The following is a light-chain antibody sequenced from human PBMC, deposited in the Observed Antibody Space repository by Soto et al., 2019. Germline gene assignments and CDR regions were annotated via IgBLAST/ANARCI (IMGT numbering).Light chain of an antibody. Sequence: DIQITHSPSTLSASVGDRVTITCRASQSISSWLAWYQQKPGKAPKLLIYKASSLESGVPSRFSGSGSGTEFTLTISSLQPDDFATYYCLQYNTYPITFGQGTRLEI. J-gene: IGKJ5*01. V-gene: IGKV1-5*03. CDR3: LQYNTYPIT. CDR1: QSISSW. CDR2: KAS.